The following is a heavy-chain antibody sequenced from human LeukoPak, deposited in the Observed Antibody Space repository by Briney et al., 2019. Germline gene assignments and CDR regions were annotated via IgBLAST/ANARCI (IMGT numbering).Heavy chain of an antibody. CDR2: INPNSGVT. D-gene: IGHD6-19*01. CDR3: ARQQWLVNAFDI. CDR1: GYTFTGYY. J-gene: IGHJ3*02. V-gene: IGHV1-2*02. Sequence: ASVKVSCKASGYTFTGYYMHWVRQAPGQGLEWMGWINPNSGVTNYAQKFQGRVTMTRDTSISTAYMELSRLRSDDTAVYYCARQQWLVNAFDIWGQGTMVTVSS.